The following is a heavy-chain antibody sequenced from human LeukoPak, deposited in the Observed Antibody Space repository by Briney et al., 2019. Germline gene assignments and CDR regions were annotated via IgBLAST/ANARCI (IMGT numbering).Heavy chain of an antibody. J-gene: IGHJ4*02. CDR2: ISAYNGNT. Sequence: GASVKVSCKASGYTFTSYGISWVRQAPGQGLEWMGWISAYNGNTNYAQKLQGRVTMTTDTSTSTAYMELRGLRSDDTAVYYCARDRAYYYDSSGPRFDYWGQGTLVTVSS. CDR3: ARDRAYYYDSSGPRFDY. D-gene: IGHD3-22*01. CDR1: GYTFTSYG. V-gene: IGHV1-18*01.